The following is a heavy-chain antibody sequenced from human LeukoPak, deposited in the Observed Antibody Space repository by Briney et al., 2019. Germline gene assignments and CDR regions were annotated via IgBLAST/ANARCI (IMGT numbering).Heavy chain of an antibody. CDR3: ARQYNSPNWFDP. V-gene: IGHV3-7*05. J-gene: IGHJ5*02. CDR1: GFTFSTYW. CDR2: IKQDGSEK. D-gene: IGHD1-14*01. Sequence: GGSLRLSCAASGFTFSTYWMSWVRQAPGKGLEWVANIKQDGSEKYYVYSVKGRFTISRDNAKNSLYLQMNSLRAEDTAVYYCARQYNSPNWFDPWGQGSLVTVSS.